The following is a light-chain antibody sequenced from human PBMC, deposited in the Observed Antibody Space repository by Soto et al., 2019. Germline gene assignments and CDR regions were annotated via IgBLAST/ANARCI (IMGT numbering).Light chain of an antibody. CDR2: RNN. Sequence: QLVLTQPPSASGTPGQRVTISCSGSSSNIGSNYVYWYQQLQGTAPKLLIYRNNQRPSGVPDRFSGSKSGTSASLAISGLRSEDEAEYYCAAWDDSLSGVVFGGGTKLTVL. CDR3: AAWDDSLSGVV. V-gene: IGLV1-47*01. J-gene: IGLJ2*01. CDR1: SSNIGSNY.